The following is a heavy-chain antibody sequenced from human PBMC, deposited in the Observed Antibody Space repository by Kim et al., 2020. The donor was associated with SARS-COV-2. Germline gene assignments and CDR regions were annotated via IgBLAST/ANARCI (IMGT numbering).Heavy chain of an antibody. CDR3: ARVVAAAVSDYFDY. Sequence: AVSVKRRITINPDTSKNQFSLQLNSVTPEDTAVYYCARVVAAAVSDYFDYWGQGTLVTVSS. J-gene: IGHJ4*02. D-gene: IGHD6-13*01. V-gene: IGHV6-1*01.